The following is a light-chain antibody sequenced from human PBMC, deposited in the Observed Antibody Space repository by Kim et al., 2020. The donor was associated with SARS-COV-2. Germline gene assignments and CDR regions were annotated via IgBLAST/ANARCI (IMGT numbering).Light chain of an antibody. CDR1: NIGSKN. Sequence: SYELTQPPSVSVAPGEAAKIPCAGNNIGSKNVQWNQQKAGQAPVLVISHDSDRPSEIPDRFSGSNPGNTATRTISRVEAGEEADYYCQVWEGSIDHYVFG. V-gene: IGLV3-21*01. CDR2: HDS. J-gene: IGLJ1*01. CDR3: QVWEGSIDHYV.